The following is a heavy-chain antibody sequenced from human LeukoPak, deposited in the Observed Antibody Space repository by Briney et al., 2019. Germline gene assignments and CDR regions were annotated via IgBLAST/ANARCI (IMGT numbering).Heavy chain of an antibody. V-gene: IGHV1-18*01. CDR2: ISAYNGNT. CDR1: GYTFTSYG. D-gene: IGHD3-22*01. Sequence: ASVMVSCKASGYTFTSYGISWVRQAPGQGLEWMGWISAYNGNTNYAQKFQGRVTMTRDTSISTAYMELSRLRSDDTAVYYCARDERYDSSGYPFDYWGQGTLVTVSS. J-gene: IGHJ4*02. CDR3: ARDERYDSSGYPFDY.